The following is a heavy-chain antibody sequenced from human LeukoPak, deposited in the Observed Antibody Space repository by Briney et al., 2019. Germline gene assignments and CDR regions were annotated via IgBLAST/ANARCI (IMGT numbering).Heavy chain of an antibody. CDR1: GFTFDDYG. J-gene: IGHJ4*02. V-gene: IGHV3-20*04. CDR2: INLSSSSR. Sequence: GGSLRLSCAASGFTFDDYGMSWVRQAPGKGLEWVSGINLSSSSRGYADSVKGRFTISRDSAKKFLYLQMNSLRAEDTAVYYCARGRNYYDSSGYYYYWGQGTLVTVSS. CDR3: ARGRNYYDSSGYYYY. D-gene: IGHD3-22*01.